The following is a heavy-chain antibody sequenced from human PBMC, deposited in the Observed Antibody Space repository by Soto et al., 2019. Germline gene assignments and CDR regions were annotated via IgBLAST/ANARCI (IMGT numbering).Heavy chain of an antibody. D-gene: IGHD2-15*01. CDR1: GFTFSSYA. J-gene: IGHJ3*02. CDR3: AKDATHSVTRI. CDR2: ISGSGGST. Sequence: EVQLLESGGGLVQPAGSLRLSCAASGFTFSSYAMSWVRQAPGKGLEWVSAISGSGGSTYYEDSVKGRFTISRDNSKNKLYLQMNSLRAEDTAVYYCAKDATHSVTRIWGQGTMVTVSS. V-gene: IGHV3-23*01.